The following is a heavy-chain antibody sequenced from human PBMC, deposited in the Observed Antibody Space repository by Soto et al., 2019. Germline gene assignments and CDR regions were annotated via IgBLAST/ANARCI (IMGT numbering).Heavy chain of an antibody. D-gene: IGHD3-22*01. J-gene: IGHJ6*02. CDR3: AGLAYYDSSGYPPSDYYYYGMDV. V-gene: IGHV1-2*04. CDR2: INPNSGGT. CDR1: GYTFTGYY. Sequence: AASVKVSCKASGYTFTGYYMHWVRQAPGQGLEWMGWINPNSGGTNYAQKFQGWVTMTRDTSISTAYMELSRLRSDDTAVYYCAGLAYYDSSGYPPSDYYYYGMDVWGQGTTVTVSS.